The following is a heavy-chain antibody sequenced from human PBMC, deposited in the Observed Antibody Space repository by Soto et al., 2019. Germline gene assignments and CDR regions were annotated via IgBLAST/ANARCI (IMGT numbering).Heavy chain of an antibody. CDR3: ARGTTTSAFSAMDV. CDR1: GFTFSNNA. D-gene: IGHD1-1*01. J-gene: IGHJ6*02. CDR2: ISYDGSNK. Sequence: QVQLVESGGGVVQPERSLRLSCAASGFTFSNNAMDWLRQAPGKGLEWVAVISYDGSNKYIAESVKGRFTISRDNSKNTLFLQMYSLRAEDTAVYYCARGTTTSAFSAMDVWGPGTTVTVSS. V-gene: IGHV3-30-3*01.